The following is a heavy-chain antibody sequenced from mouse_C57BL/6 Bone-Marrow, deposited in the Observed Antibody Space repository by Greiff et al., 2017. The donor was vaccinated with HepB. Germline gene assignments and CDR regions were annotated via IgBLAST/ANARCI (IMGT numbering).Heavy chain of an antibody. J-gene: IGHJ2*01. D-gene: IGHD1-1*02. CDR2: IDPKNGDT. CDR1: GFNIKDDY. Sequence: VQLQQSGAELVRPGASVKLSCTASGFNIKDDYMHWVKQRPEQGLEWIGWIDPKNGDTEYASKFQGKATITADTSSNTAYLQLSSLTSEDTAVYYCTTGSMVDYWGQGTTLTVSS. CDR3: TTGSMVDY. V-gene: IGHV14-4*01.